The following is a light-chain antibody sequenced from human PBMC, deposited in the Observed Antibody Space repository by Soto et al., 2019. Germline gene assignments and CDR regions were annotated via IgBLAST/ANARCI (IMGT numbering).Light chain of an antibody. CDR1: QSVSSY. Sequence: EIVLTQSASTLSSSAGERATLSWRASQSVSSYLAWYQQKPGQAPRLLIYDASNRATGIPARFSGSGSGTDFTLTISSLEPEDFAVYYCQQRSNWLTFGGGTKVDFK. CDR2: DAS. CDR3: QQRSNWLT. V-gene: IGKV3-11*01. J-gene: IGKJ4*01.